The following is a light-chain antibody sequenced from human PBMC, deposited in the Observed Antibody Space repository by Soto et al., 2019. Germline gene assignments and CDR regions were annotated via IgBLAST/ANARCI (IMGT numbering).Light chain of an antibody. CDR1: QNVDKF. Sequence: EIELTQSPATLSLSPGETATLSCRASQNVDKFLAWYQQRPGQPPRLLIFDSSNRATGVPVRFSGSGSGTVFTLTIGSLEPEDSAVYYCQQRKNWPPITFGQGTRXXIK. CDR3: QQRKNWPPIT. J-gene: IGKJ5*01. V-gene: IGKV3-11*01. CDR2: DSS.